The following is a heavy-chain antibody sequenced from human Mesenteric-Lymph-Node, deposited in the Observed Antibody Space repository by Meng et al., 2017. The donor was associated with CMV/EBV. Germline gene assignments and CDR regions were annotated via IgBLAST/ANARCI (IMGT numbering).Heavy chain of an antibody. J-gene: IGHJ4*02. CDR2: INPNSGGT. Sequence: ASVKVSCKASGYTFTGYYMHWVRQAPGQGLGWMGWINPNSGGTNYAQKFQGRVTMTRDTSISTAYMELSRLRSDDTAVYYCARDLGSGWPYYFDYWGQGTLVTVSS. CDR3: ARDLGSGWPYYFDY. D-gene: IGHD6-19*01. CDR1: GYTFTGYY. V-gene: IGHV1-2*02.